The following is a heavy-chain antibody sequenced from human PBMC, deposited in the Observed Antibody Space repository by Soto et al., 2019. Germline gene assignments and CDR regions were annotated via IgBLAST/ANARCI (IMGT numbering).Heavy chain of an antibody. CDR2: IYYSGCT. D-gene: IGHD5-18*01. CDR3: ARAVNTGYSYGSFPY. CDR1: GGSVSSGSYY. Sequence: SETLSLTCTVSGGSVSSGSYYWSWIREPPGKGLEWIGYIYYSGCTNYNPSLKSRVTISVDTSKNQFSLKLSSVTAADTAVYHCARAVNTGYSYGSFPYWGQGTLVTVSS. J-gene: IGHJ4*02. V-gene: IGHV4-61*01.